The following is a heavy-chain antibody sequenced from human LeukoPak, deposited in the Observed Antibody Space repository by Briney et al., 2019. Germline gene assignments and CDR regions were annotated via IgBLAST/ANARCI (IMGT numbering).Heavy chain of an antibody. Sequence: GGSVRLSCVDSGFTFSTSRMAWVRQAPGKGLEWVANIKEDGSAKNYVGSVRGRFTVSRDNAKKSVYLEMNSLRAEDTAVYYCARDRAYNRFDYWGQGTLVTVSS. CDR2: IKEDGSAK. CDR1: GFTFSTSR. V-gene: IGHV3-7*01. CDR3: ARDRAYNRFDY. J-gene: IGHJ4*02. D-gene: IGHD5-24*01.